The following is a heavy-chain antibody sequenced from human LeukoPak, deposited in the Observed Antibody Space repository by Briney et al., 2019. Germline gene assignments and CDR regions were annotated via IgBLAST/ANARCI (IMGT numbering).Heavy chain of an antibody. D-gene: IGHD6-13*01. J-gene: IGHJ4*02. CDR3: ARVKDHRGIAVAGSDY. V-gene: IGHV3-21*01. Sequence: GGPLRLSCAASEFSVGSNYMTWVRQAPGKGLEWVASISTSSSYIYYADSLKGRFTISRDNAKNSMYLQMNSLRTEDTAVYYCARVKDHRGIAVAGSDYWGQGTLVTVSS. CDR2: ISTSSSYI. CDR1: EFSVGSNY.